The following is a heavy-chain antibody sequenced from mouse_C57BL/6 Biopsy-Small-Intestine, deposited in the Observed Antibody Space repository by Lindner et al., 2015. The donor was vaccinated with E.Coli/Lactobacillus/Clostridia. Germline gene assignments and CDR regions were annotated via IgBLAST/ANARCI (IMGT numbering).Heavy chain of an antibody. V-gene: IGHV1-59*01. CDR3: ARDTKQQLDLYYYYGMDV. Sequence: SVKVSCKASGYTFTSYGISWVRQAPGQGLEWMGWIGAYNGNTNYAQKLQGRVTMTTDTSTSTAYMELRSLRSDDTAVYYCARDTKQQLDLYYYYGMDVWGQGTTVTVSS. CDR1: GYTFTSYG. CDR2: IGAYNGNT. J-gene: IGHJ1*01. D-gene: IGHD1-1*01.